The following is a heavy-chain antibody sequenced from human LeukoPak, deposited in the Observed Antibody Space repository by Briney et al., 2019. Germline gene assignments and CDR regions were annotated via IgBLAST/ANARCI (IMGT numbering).Heavy chain of an antibody. D-gene: IGHD6-19*01. Sequence: GGSLRLSCAASGFTFSNYGMSWVRQAPGKGLEWVAVIVYDGSSKYYADSVKGRFTISRDNSKNTLYLQMNSLKTEDTAVYYCARDLSAVAGTALFDPWGQGTLVTVSS. J-gene: IGHJ5*02. CDR2: IVYDGSSK. CDR1: GFTFSNYG. V-gene: IGHV3-30*03. CDR3: ARDLSAVAGTALFDP.